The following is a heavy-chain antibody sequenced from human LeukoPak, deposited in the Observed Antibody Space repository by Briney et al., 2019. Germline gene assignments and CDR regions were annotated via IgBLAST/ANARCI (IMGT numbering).Heavy chain of an antibody. J-gene: IGHJ4*02. V-gene: IGHV4-61*02. D-gene: IGHD3-22*01. CDR3: ARDEEYYYDSSV. Sequence: SETLSLTCTVSGGSISSGSYYWSWLRQPAGKGLEWIGRIYTSGSTNYNPSLKSRVTISVDTSKNQSSLKLSSVTAADTAVYYCARDEEYYYDSSVWGQGTLVTVSS. CDR2: IYTSGST. CDR1: GGSISSGSYY.